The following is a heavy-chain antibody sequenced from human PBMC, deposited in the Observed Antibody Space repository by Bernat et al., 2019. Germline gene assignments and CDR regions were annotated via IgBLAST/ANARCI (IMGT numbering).Heavy chain of an antibody. CDR3: ARDPSAVTNYFYFDY. D-gene: IGHD4-17*01. CDR2: IWYDGSKK. Sequence: QVQLVESGGGVVQPGRSLRLSCAASGYTFSSYGMHWVRQSPGRGLEWVAVIWYDGSKKYYADSVEGRFTISRDDSKNTLYLQMNSLRAEDTAVYYCARDPSAVTNYFYFDYWGQGTLVIVSS. J-gene: IGHJ4*02. V-gene: IGHV3-33*01. CDR1: GYTFSSYG.